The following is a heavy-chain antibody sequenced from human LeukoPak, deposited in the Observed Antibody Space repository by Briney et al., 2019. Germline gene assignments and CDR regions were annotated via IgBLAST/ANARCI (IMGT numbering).Heavy chain of an antibody. CDR3: CDGDYDSSGYCGY. D-gene: IGHD3-22*01. CDR2: ITPFKGNT. V-gene: IGHV1-45*02. Sequence: TRASVKVSCKVSGYTFTYRFLHWVRQAPGQALKWMGWITPFKGNTNYAQKFQDRVTITRDRSMSTAYMELSSLRSEDTAMYYCCDGDYDSSGYCGYWGQGTLVTVSS. J-gene: IGHJ4*02. CDR1: GYTFTYRF.